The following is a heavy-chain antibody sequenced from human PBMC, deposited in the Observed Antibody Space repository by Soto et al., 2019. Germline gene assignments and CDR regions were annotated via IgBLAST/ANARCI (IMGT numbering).Heavy chain of an antibody. V-gene: IGHV4-31*03. CDR3: ASMPPNEYYGSGSSPISDAFDI. CDR2: IYYSGST. J-gene: IGHJ3*02. Sequence: PSETLSLTCTVSGGSISSGGYYWSWIRQHPGKGLEWIGYIYYSGSTYYNPSLKSRVTISVDTSKNQFSLKLSSVTAADTAVYYCASMPPNEYYGSGSSPISDAFDIWGQGTMVTVSS. CDR1: GGSISSGGYY. D-gene: IGHD3-10*01.